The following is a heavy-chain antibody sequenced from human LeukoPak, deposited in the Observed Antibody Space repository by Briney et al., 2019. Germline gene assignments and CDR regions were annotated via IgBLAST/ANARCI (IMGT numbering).Heavy chain of an antibody. CDR1: GFTVGSDS. V-gene: IGHV3-21*01. D-gene: IGHD3-10*01. J-gene: IGHJ4*02. Sequence: SFTGASPAPGFTVGSDSRNWGRPDPGKRLEWVSSISSSSSYIYYADSVKGRFTISRDNAKNSLYLQMNSLRAEDTAVYYCAREGPMGGDYWGQGTLVTVSS. CDR2: ISSSSSYI. CDR3: AREGPMGGDY.